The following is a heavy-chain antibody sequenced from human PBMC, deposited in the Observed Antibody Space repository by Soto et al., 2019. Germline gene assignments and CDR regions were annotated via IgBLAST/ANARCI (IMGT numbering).Heavy chain of an antibody. D-gene: IGHD6-13*01. V-gene: IGHV3-30*18. CDR1: GFTFSSYG. Sequence: PGGSLRLSCAASGFTFSSYGMHWVRQAPGKGLEWVAVISYDGSNKYYADSVKGRFTISRDNSKNTLYLQMNSLRAEGTAVYYCAKRFREIAAASRRYYYYGMDVWGQGTTVTVSS. CDR3: AKRFREIAAASRRYYYYGMDV. CDR2: ISYDGSNK. J-gene: IGHJ6*02.